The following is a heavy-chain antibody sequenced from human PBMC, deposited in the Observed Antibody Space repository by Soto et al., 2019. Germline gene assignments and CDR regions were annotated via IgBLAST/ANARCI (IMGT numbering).Heavy chain of an antibody. V-gene: IGHV3-21*01. D-gene: IGHD5-18*01. J-gene: IGHJ6*02. Sequence: GSLRLSCAASGFTFISYSMNFFRHSPFKGLEWVSSISSSSSYIYYADSVKGRFTISRDNAKNSLYLQMNSLRAEDTAVYYCARSPMDTAMEYYYYYGMDVWGQGTTVTVS. CDR2: ISSSSSYI. CDR3: ARSPMDTAMEYYYYYGMDV. CDR1: GFTFISYS.